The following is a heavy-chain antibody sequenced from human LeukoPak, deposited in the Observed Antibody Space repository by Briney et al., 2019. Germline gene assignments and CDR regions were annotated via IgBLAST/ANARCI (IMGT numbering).Heavy chain of an antibody. CDR3: AREGVIEAAGNTDY. Sequence: GGSLRLSCAASGFTFSSYSMNWVRQAPGKGLEWVSSISTTSTYIYYADSVKGRFTISRDNAKNSLYLQMNSLRAEDTAVYYCAREGVIEAAGNTDYWGQGTLVTVSS. J-gene: IGHJ4*02. D-gene: IGHD6-13*01. V-gene: IGHV3-21*01. CDR2: ISTTSTYI. CDR1: GFTFSSYS.